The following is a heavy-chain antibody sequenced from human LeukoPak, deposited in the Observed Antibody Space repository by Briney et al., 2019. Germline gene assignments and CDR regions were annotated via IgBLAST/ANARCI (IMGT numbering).Heavy chain of an antibody. Sequence: SETLSLTCTVSGGSISSSSYYWGWIRQPPGKGLEWLGRIYYSGSTYYNPSLKSRVTISVDTSNSQFSLRLTSVTAADTAVYYCARHVRFLEWLSSYYFDYWGQGTLVTVSS. J-gene: IGHJ4*02. V-gene: IGHV4-39*01. CDR2: IYYSGST. CDR3: ARHVRFLEWLSSYYFDY. CDR1: GGSISSSSYY. D-gene: IGHD3-3*01.